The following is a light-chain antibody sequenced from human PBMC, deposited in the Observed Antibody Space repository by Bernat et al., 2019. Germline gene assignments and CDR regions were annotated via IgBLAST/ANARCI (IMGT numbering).Light chain of an antibody. Sequence: SYELTQPPSVSVSPGQTARITCSGGALPKQYAYWYQQKPGQAPVLVIYKDSERHSGIPERFSGSSSGTTVTLTISGVQAEDEADYYCQSADSSGSVVFGGVTKLTVL. CDR3: QSADSSGSVV. J-gene: IGLJ2*01. CDR1: ALPKQY. V-gene: IGLV3-25*03. CDR2: KDS.